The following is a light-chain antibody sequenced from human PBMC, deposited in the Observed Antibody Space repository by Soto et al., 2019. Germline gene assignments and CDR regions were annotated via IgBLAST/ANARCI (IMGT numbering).Light chain of an antibody. V-gene: IGLV2-14*03. Sequence: SALTQPASVSGAPGQSITISCPGKSSDVGGYNYVSWYQHNPGKAPKLMMYDVNNRPSGVSNRFSGSKSGNAASLTISGLQAEDEADYFCKSYTSSSTYVFGTGTKVT. J-gene: IGLJ1*01. CDR3: KSYTSSSTYV. CDR2: DVN. CDR1: SSDVGGYNY.